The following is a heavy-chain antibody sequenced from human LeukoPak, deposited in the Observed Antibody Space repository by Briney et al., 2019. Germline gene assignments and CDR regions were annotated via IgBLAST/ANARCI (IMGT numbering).Heavy chain of an antibody. V-gene: IGHV4-59*12. CDR2: IYYSGST. CDR1: GGSISSDY. D-gene: IGHD7-27*01. CDR3: ARATWVYFDY. J-gene: IGHJ4*02. Sequence: SETLSLTCTVSGGSISSDYWSWIRQPPGKGLEWIGYIYYSGSTNYNPSLKSRVTISVDTSKNQFSLKLSSVTAADTAVYYCARATWVYFDYWGQGTLVTVSS.